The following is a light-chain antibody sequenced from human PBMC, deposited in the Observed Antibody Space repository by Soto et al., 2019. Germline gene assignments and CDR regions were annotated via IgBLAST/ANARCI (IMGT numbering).Light chain of an antibody. CDR3: QQSGSEPQT. CDR2: GAS. V-gene: IGKV3-20*01. CDR1: QIVSTSS. J-gene: IGKJ2*01. Sequence: EIVLTQSPGTLSLSPGERATLSCRATQIVSTSSLAWYQQKPGQAPRLLVYGASSRATGIPDRFSGSGSGTDFTLTISRLEPEDFAVYYCQQSGSEPQTFGQGTKLEIK.